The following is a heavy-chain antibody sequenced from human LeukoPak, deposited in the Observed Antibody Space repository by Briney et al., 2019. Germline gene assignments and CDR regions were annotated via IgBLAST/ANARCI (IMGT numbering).Heavy chain of an antibody. CDR3: AKDMQTWPRFPDY. V-gene: IGHV3-23*01. Sequence: PGGSLRLSCAASGFTFSSYAMTWVRQAPGKGLEWVSGISGSGGSTYYADSVKGRFTSSRDNPKNTLYLQINSLRAEDTAVYYCAKDMQTWPRFPDYWGQGTLVTVSS. CDR2: ISGSGGST. D-gene: IGHD5-12*01. J-gene: IGHJ4*02. CDR1: GFTFSSYA.